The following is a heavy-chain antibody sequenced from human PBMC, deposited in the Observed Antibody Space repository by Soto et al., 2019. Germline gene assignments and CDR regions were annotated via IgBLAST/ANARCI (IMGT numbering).Heavy chain of an antibody. CDR3: AHIGDYHRRHHYFDY. Sequence: QITLKESGPTLVKPTQTLTLTCTFSGFSLTTRGVGVGWIRQPPGKALEWLALIYWDDDDRYSPSLKSRLTITKDTSKSQVVLTMTNVDPVDTATYYCAHIGDYHRRHHYFDYWGQGTLVIVSS. D-gene: IGHD4-17*01. V-gene: IGHV2-5*02. J-gene: IGHJ4*02. CDR2: IYWDDDD. CDR1: GFSLTTRGVG.